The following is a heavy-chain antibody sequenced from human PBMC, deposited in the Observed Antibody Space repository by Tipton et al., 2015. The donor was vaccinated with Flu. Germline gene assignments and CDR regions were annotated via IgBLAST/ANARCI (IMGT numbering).Heavy chain of an antibody. Sequence: SLRLSCVASGFPFSDYGMHWVRQAPGKGPEWVAVIWYDGSQTYYANSVKGRFAISRDNSKNSLYLQMYSLRAEDTAVYYCARDYDFGTADYWGQGTLVTVSS. V-gene: IGHV3-33*01. J-gene: IGHJ4*02. CDR1: GFPFSDYG. CDR3: ARDYDFGTADY. CDR2: IWYDGSQT. D-gene: IGHD3-3*01.